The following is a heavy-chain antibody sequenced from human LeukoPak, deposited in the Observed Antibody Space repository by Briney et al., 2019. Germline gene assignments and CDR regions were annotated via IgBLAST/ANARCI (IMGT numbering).Heavy chain of an antibody. CDR3: ARRASGSGSYY. D-gene: IGHD3-10*01. J-gene: IGHJ4*02. CDR1: GGSFSGYY. CDR2: IYNSGIT. Sequence: SETLSLTCAVYGGSFSGYYWSWIRQPPGKGLEWIGYIYNSGITNYNPSLKSRVTISVDTSKNQFSLKLSSVTAADTAVYYCARRASGSGSYYWGQGTLVTVSS. V-gene: IGHV4-59*01.